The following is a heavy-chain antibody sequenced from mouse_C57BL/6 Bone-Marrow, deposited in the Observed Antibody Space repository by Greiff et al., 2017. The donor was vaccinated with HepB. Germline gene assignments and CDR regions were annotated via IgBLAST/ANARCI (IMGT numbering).Heavy chain of an antibody. CDR1: GYTFTDYN. CDR2: INPNNGGT. CDR3: ARSRDCYYVAY. V-gene: IGHV1-22*01. D-gene: IGHD2-3*01. J-gene: IGHJ3*01. Sequence: VQLQQSGPELVKPGASVKMSCKASGYTFTDYNMHWVKPSHGKSLEWIGYINPNNGGTSYNQKFKGKATLTVNKSSSTSYMELRSLTSEDSAVYYCARSRDCYYVAYWGQGTLVTVSA.